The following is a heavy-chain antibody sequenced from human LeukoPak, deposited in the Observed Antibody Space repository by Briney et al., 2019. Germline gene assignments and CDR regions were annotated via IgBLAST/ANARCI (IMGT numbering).Heavy chain of an antibody. CDR2: IYTSGST. V-gene: IGHV4-4*09. CDR1: GGSISSYY. Sequence: SETLSLTCTVSGGSISSYYWSWIRQPPGKGLEWIGYIYTSGSTNYNPSLKSRVTISVDTSKNQFSLKLSSVTAADTAVYYCARGGLWFRELSWFDPWGQGTLVTVSS. J-gene: IGHJ5*02. CDR3: ARGGLWFRELSWFDP. D-gene: IGHD3-10*01.